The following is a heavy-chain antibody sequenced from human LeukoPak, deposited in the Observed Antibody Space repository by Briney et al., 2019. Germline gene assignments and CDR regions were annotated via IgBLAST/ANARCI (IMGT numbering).Heavy chain of an antibody. V-gene: IGHV4-34*01. CDR3: ARGRGIAVAGKSAHGY. J-gene: IGHJ4*02. CDR2: INHSGST. D-gene: IGHD6-19*01. CDR1: GGSFSGYY. Sequence: SETLSLTCAVYGGSFSGYYWNWIRQPPGKGLEWIGEINHSGSTTYNPSLKSRVTISVDTSKNQFSLKLSSVTAADTAVYYCARGRGIAVAGKSAHGYWGQGTLVTVSP.